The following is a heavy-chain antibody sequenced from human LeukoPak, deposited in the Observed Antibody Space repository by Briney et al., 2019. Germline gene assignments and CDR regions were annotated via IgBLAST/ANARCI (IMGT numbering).Heavy chain of an antibody. CDR3: ARAHSGSPFDY. CDR2: INPSSGAT. J-gene: IGHJ4*02. V-gene: IGHV1-2*02. Sequence: ASVKVSCKASGYTFTGYYIHWVRRAPGQGLEWMGWINPSSGATNYAQKFQDRVTVTRDTSINTAYMELGRLRSDDTAVYYCARAHSGSPFDYWGQGTLVTVSS. D-gene: IGHD3-22*01. CDR1: GYTFTGYY.